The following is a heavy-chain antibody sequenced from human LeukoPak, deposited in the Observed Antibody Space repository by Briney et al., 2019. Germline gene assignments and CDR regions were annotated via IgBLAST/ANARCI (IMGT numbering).Heavy chain of an antibody. CDR3: ARDLGTIDAFDI. CDR1: GFTVSTTY. Sequence: GGSLRLSCAASGFTVSTTYMSWVRQAPGKGLEWVSIIYTGGSTYYAHSVKGRFTISRDNSKNTVYLQMNSLRAEDTAVYFCARDLGTIDAFDIWGQGTMLTVSS. V-gene: IGHV3-53*01. D-gene: IGHD7-27*01. CDR2: IYTGGST. J-gene: IGHJ3*02.